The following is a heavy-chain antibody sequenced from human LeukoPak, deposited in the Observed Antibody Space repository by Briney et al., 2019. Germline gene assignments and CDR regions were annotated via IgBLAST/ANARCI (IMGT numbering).Heavy chain of an antibody. CDR2: ISAYNGNT. J-gene: IGHJ4*02. D-gene: IGHD3-22*01. V-gene: IGHV1-18*01. CDR3: ARDLPGLMSSGYFDY. Sequence: GASVKVSCKASGYTFTSYGISWVRQAPGQGLEWMGWISAYNGNTNYAQKLQGRVTMTTDTSTSTAYMELRSLRSDDTAVYYCARDLPGLMSSGYFDYWGQGTLVTVSS. CDR1: GYTFTSYG.